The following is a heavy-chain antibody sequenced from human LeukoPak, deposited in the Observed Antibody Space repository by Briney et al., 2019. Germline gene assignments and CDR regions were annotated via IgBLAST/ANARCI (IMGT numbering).Heavy chain of an antibody. D-gene: IGHD6-19*01. CDR3: ARENAGIAVARTYYYYDGMDV. Sequence: GCSLRLSCAASGFTVSSYGMHWVRQAPGKGLEWVAVIWYDGSNKYYADSVKGRFTISRDNSKNTLYLKMNSLRAEDTAVYYCARENAGIAVARTYYYYDGMDVWGKGTTVTVSS. CDR1: GFTVSSYG. J-gene: IGHJ6*04. V-gene: IGHV3-33*08. CDR2: IWYDGSNK.